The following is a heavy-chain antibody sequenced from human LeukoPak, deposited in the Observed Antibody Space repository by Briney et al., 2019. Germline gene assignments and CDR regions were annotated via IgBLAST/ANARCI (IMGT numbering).Heavy chain of an antibody. J-gene: IGHJ6*03. CDR2: IRFDGSIT. CDR3: ARDPYSGSYGAYYYYYMDV. CDR1: GFTFSDYG. Sequence: GGSLRLSCAASGFTFSDYGMVWVRVRQAPGKGLEWMAFIRFDGSITYYADSVRDRFTISRDNAKSSLYLQINSLRAEDTAVYYCARDPYSGSYGAYYYYYMDVWGQGTTVTISS. D-gene: IGHD1-26*01. V-gene: IGHV3-30*02.